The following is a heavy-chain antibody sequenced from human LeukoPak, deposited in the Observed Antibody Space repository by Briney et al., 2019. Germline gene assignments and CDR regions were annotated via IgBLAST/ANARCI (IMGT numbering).Heavy chain of an antibody. D-gene: IGHD6-19*01. V-gene: IGHV4-34*01. CDR3: ARGITGSSGWYRRKYYFDY. CDR1: GGSFSGYY. Sequence: SETLSLTCAVYGGSFSGYYWSWIRQPPGKGLEWIGEINHSGSTNYNPSLKSRVTISVDTSKNQFSLKLSSVTAADTAVYYCARGITGSSGWYRRKYYFDYWGQGTLATVSS. J-gene: IGHJ4*02. CDR2: INHSGST.